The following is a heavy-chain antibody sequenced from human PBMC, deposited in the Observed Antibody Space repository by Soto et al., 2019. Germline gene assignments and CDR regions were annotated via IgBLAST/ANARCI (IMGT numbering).Heavy chain of an antibody. Sequence: QVQLVQSGAEVKKPGASVKVSCKASGYTFTTYGISWVRQAPGQGLEWMGWISAYNGNTNYAQKLQGRVTMTTDTSMSTAYLELRSLRSDDTAVYYCARQQWLYYYYGMDVWGQGTTVTVSS. CDR2: ISAYNGNT. CDR1: GYTFTTYG. J-gene: IGHJ6*02. CDR3: ARQQWLYYYYGMDV. D-gene: IGHD6-19*01. V-gene: IGHV1-18*01.